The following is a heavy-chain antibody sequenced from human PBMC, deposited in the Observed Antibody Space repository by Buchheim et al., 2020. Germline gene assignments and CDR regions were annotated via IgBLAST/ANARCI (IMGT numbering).Heavy chain of an antibody. CDR2: IDGDGTST. CDR3: ARGFDYGADWVDL. V-gene: IGHV3-74*01. CDR1: GFTFSSYW. Sequence: EEQLVESGGGLVQPGGSLRLSCAASGFTFSSYWMHWVRQAPGKGLVWVSRIDGDGTSTRYADSVKGRFSISRDNTKNTLYLQMNSLRAGDSAVYYCARGFDYGADWVDLWGQGTL. D-gene: IGHD4-17*01. J-gene: IGHJ5*02.